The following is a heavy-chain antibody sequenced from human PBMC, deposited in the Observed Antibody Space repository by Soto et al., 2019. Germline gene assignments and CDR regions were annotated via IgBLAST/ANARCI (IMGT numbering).Heavy chain of an antibody. CDR2: INHSGST. Sequence: PSETLSLTCAVYGGSFSGYYWRWIRQPPGKGLEWIGEINHSGSTNYNPSLKSRVTISVDTSKNQFSLKLSSVTAADTAVYYCATYRYGYFTRGVFDYWGRGTLVTVSS. CDR3: ATYRYGYFTRGVFDY. V-gene: IGHV4-34*01. CDR1: GGSFSGYY. D-gene: IGHD5-18*01. J-gene: IGHJ4*02.